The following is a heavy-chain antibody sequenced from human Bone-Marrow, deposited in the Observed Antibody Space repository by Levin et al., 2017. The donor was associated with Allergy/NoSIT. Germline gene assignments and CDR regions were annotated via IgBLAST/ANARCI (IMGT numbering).Heavy chain of an antibody. CDR1: GGSISSGNYY. J-gene: IGHJ3*02. Sequence: KPSETLSLTCTVSGGSISSGNYYWSWIRQPPGKGLEWIGYIHYSGNTYYNPSLKSRMTISEDTSKNQFSLKLNSVTAADTAVYYCARAGLPESDYSDYDSSDYYNDTFDIWGQGTMVTVSS. CDR3: ARAGLPESDYSDYDSSDYYNDTFDI. D-gene: IGHD3-22*01. CDR2: IHYSGNT. V-gene: IGHV4-30-4*01.